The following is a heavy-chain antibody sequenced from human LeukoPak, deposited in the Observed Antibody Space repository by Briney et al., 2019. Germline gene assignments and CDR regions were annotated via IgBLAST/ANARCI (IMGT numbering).Heavy chain of an antibody. V-gene: IGHV1-2*02. Sequence: ASVKVSCKASGYTFTGYYMHWVRQAPGRGLEWMGWINPNSGGTNYAQKFQGRVTMTRDTSISTAYMELSRLRSDDTAVYYCARDNVPYSSSWFFDYWGQGTLVTVSS. CDR2: INPNSGGT. D-gene: IGHD6-13*01. J-gene: IGHJ4*02. CDR1: GYTFTGYY. CDR3: ARDNVPYSSSWFFDY.